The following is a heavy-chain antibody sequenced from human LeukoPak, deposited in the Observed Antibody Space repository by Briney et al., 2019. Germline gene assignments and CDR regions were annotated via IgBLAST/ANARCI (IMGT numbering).Heavy chain of an antibody. CDR2: IYHSGST. V-gene: IGHV4-30-2*01. Sequence: SETLSLTCTVSGDSISSGGFYWSWIRQPPRKGLEWIGYIYHSGSTYYNTSLKSRVTISVDRSKNQFSLNLSSVTAADTAVYYCARVWSGEGFFDYWGQGTLVTVSS. D-gene: IGHD3-3*01. CDR1: GDSISSGGFY. CDR3: ARVWSGEGFFDY. J-gene: IGHJ4*02.